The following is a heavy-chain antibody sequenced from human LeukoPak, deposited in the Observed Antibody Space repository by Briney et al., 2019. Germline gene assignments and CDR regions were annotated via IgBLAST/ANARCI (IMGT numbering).Heavy chain of an antibody. CDR3: AKNKRAYYYYGMDV. CDR2: VGGGGQRT. Sequence: GGSLRLSCAASGLSFGAHAMHWVRQAPGMGLEWVSGVGGGGQRTHYADSVKGRFTISRDNSKNTLYLQMNSLRAEDTAVYYCAKNKRAYYYYGMDVWGQGTTVTVSS. V-gene: IGHV3-23*01. J-gene: IGHJ6*02. CDR1: GLSFGAHA.